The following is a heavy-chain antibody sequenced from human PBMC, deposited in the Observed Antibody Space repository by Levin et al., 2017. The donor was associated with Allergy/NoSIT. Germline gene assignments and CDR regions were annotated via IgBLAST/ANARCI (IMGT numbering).Heavy chain of an antibody. J-gene: IGHJ6*03. CDR1: GGSISSYY. D-gene: IGHD2-15*01. CDR3: AKCGNYYYYMDV. CDR2: IYYSGST. V-gene: IGHV4-59*01. Sequence: GSLRLSCAVSGGSISSYYWCWIRQPPGKGLEWIGYIYYSGSTNYNPSLKSRVTISVDTSKNQFSLKLSSVTAADTAVYYCAKCGNYYYYMDVWGKGTAVTVSS.